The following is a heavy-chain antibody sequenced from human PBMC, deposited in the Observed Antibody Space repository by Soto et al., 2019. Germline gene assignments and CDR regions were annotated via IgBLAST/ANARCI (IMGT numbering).Heavy chain of an antibody. CDR2: IFSNDEY. Sequence: QVTLKESGPVLVKPTETLTLTCTVSGFSLSNARMGVSWIRQPPGKALEGLAHIFSNDEYPYSTSLKSRVTISKATSKSQVVLTMTNMEPVDTATYYCARRRYYDSSGYYKQDAFDIWGQGTMVTVSS. J-gene: IGHJ3*02. V-gene: IGHV2-26*01. CDR1: GFSLSNARMG. CDR3: ARRRYYDSSGYYKQDAFDI. D-gene: IGHD3-22*01.